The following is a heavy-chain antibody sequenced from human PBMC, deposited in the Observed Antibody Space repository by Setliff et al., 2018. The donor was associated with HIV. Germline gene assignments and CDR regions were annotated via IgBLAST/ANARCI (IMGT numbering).Heavy chain of an antibody. CDR3: ARSYSGSYKAFDI. D-gene: IGHD1-26*01. J-gene: IGHJ3*02. V-gene: IGHV1-69*10. Sequence: SVKVSCKASGGTFSSYAISWVRQAPGQGLEWMGGIIPILGIASYSQKFQGRVTITRDTSASTAYMELSSLRSEDTAVYYCARSYSGSYKAFDIWGQGTMVTVSS. CDR2: IIPILGIA. CDR1: GGTFSSYA.